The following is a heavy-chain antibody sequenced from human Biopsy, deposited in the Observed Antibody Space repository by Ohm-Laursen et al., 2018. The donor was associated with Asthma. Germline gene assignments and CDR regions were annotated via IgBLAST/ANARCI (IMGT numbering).Heavy chain of an antibody. CDR1: GYTFNSAG. V-gene: IGHV1-18*01. D-gene: IGHD3-10*01. CDR2: ISVYNGNT. J-gene: IGHJ6*02. CDR3: ARAVDYSHYYGIAV. Sequence: GASVRVSCKTSGYTFNSAGITWVRQAPGQGLEWMGWISVYNGNTKVAQKLQDRVNMITDTSTSAAYMELRSLRSDDTAVYFCARAVDYSHYYGIAVWGQGTTVTVS.